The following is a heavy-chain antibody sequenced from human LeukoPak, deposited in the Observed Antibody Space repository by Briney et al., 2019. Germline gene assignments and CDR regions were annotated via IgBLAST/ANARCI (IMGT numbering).Heavy chain of an antibody. Sequence: PSQTLSLTCTVSGGSISSGGYYWSWIRQPPGKGLEWIGYIYHSGSTYYNPSLKSRVTISVDRSKNQFSLKLSSVTAADTAVYYCARRGGAAALQSYYYYYYYMDVWGKGTTVTVSS. CDR3: ARRGGAAALQSYYYYYYYMDV. CDR2: IYHSGST. CDR1: GGSISSGGYY. V-gene: IGHV4-30-2*01. D-gene: IGHD6-13*01. J-gene: IGHJ6*03.